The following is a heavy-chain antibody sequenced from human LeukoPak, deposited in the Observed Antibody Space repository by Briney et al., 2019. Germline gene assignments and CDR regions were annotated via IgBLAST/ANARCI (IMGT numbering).Heavy chain of an antibody. CDR2: VYTSGST. Sequence: SETLSLTCTVSGGSISSDNYSWSWIRQPAGKGLEWIGRVYTSGSTNYNPSLKSRVTISVDTSKKQFSLKLSSVTAADTAVYYCARRDSSSWRHLNWFDPWGQGTLVTVSS. D-gene: IGHD6-13*01. CDR1: GGSISSDNYS. V-gene: IGHV4-61*02. CDR3: ARRDSSSWRHLNWFDP. J-gene: IGHJ5*02.